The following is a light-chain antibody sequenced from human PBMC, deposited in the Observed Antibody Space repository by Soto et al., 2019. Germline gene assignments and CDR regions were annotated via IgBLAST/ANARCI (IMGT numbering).Light chain of an antibody. J-gene: IGKJ4*01. CDR1: QSVSSNY. CDR3: QQYDTSPPLT. CDR2: GAS. Sequence: EIVLTQSPGTLSLSPGDRATLSYRASQSVSSNYLAWYQQKPGQAPRLLIFGASSRSTGIPDRFSGSGSGTDFTLTISRLEPEDFAVYYCQQYDTSPPLTFGGGTKVEIK. V-gene: IGKV3-20*01.